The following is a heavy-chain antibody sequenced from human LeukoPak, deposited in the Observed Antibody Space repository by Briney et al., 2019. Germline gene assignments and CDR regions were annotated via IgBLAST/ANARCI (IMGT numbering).Heavy chain of an antibody. V-gene: IGHV6-1*01. D-gene: IGHD6-13*01. CDR1: GDSVSSNSAA. CDR2: TYYRSKWYN. J-gene: IGHJ6*02. Sequence: SQTLSPTCAISGDSVSSNSAAWNWIRQSPSRGLEWLGRTYYRSKWYNDYAVSVKSRITINPGTSKNQFSLQLNSVTPEDTAVYYCARDRQAGIAAAGRGSGYYYYGMDVWGQGTTVTVSS. CDR3: ARDRQAGIAAAGRGSGYYYYGMDV.